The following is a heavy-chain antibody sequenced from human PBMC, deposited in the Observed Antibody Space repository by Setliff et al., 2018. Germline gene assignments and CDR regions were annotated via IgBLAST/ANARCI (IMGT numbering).Heavy chain of an antibody. CDR2: VSPIDDGKP. Sequence: ASVKVSCKASGYTFTNYGINWVRQAPGQGLEWMGWVSPIDDGKPGYAQKFQGRVTMTRDTSTSTVYMELNSLTSDDTAVYYCARAGLAAAGRKGVFDHWGQGTLVTVSS. CDR3: ARAGLAAAGRKGVFDH. CDR1: GYTFTNYG. D-gene: IGHD6-25*01. J-gene: IGHJ4*02. V-gene: IGHV1-8*01.